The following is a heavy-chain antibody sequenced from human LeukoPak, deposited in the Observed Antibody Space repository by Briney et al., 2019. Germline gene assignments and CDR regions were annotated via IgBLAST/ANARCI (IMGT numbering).Heavy chain of an antibody. CDR2: VYYSGST. CDR1: VDSISTYY. J-gene: IGHJ5*02. D-gene: IGHD3-10*01. V-gene: IGHV4-59*08. CDR3: VRHTWFGTRHWFDP. Sequence: SETLSLTCTFSVDSISTYYWSWIRQPPGKGLEWIGYVYYSGSTNYNPSLKSRVTMSIDTSKNQFFLELSSVTAADTAVYYRVRHTWFGTRHWFDPWGQGILVTVSS.